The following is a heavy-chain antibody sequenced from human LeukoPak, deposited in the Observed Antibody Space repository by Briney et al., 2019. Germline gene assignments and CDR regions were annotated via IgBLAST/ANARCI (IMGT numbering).Heavy chain of an antibody. D-gene: IGHD2-2*01. V-gene: IGHV4-39*07. J-gene: IGHJ4*02. CDR2: IYYSGST. Sequence: PSETLSLTCTVSGGSISSSSYYWGWIRQPPGKGLEWIGSIYYSGSTYYNPSLKSRVTISVDTSKNQFSLKLSSVTAADTAVYYCARAPPPVDYFDYWGQGTLVTVSS. CDR3: ARAPPPVDYFDY. CDR1: GGSISSSSYY.